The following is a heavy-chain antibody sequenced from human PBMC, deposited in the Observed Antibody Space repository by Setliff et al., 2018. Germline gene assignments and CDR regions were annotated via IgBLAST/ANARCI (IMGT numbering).Heavy chain of an antibody. CDR2: ISYVMGVT. CDR3: ARSLGIRDYSYFDL. CDR1: GISFSDHF. D-gene: IGHD5-12*01. V-gene: IGHV3-11*04. J-gene: IGHJ2*01. Sequence: PGGSLRLSCEASGISFSDHFMSWIRQAPGKGLEWVSFISYVMGVTYYGDSVKGRFTISRDKARNSLFLQMSSLRAEDTAVYYCARSLGIRDYSYFDLWGRGTLVTVSS.